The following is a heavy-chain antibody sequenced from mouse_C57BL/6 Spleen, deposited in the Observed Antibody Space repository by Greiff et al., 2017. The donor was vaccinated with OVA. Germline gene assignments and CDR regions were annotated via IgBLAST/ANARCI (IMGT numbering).Heavy chain of an antibody. CDR1: GDVVGGDC. CDR3: ARYYSNTYWYFDV. CDR2: INPSSGYT. D-gene: IGHD2-5*01. V-gene: IGHV1-7*01. Sequence: VQLQQSGAELAKPGASVKLSCKACGDVVGGDCMHRLKHTPGQGHHSILYINPSSGYTKYNQKFKDKATLTADKSSSTAYMQLSSLTYEDSAVYYCARYYSNTYWYFDVWGTGTTVTVSA. J-gene: IGHJ1*03.